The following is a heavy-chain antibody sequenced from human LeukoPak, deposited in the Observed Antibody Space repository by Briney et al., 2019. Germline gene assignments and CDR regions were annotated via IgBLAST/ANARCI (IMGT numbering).Heavy chain of an antibody. CDR1: GFTVSSNS. CDR2: IFSST. D-gene: IGHD4/OR15-4a*01. V-gene: IGHV3-53*01. Sequence: GGSLRLSCTVSGFTVSSNSMSWVRQAPGKGLEWVSFIFSSTHYSDSVKGRFTISRDNSKNTLYLQMNSLRAEDAAVYYCARRAGAYSHPYDYWGQGTLVTVSS. CDR3: ARRAGAYSHPYDY. J-gene: IGHJ4*02.